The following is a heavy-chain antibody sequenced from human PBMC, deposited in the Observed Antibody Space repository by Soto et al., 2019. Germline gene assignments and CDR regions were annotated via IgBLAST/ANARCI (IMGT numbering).Heavy chain of an antibody. D-gene: IGHD5-12*01. J-gene: IGHJ4*02. CDR2: ISAYNGNT. CDR3: ARDTGRRRYSGYDSESGY. V-gene: IGHV1-18*01. CDR1: GYTFTSYG. Sequence: QVQLVQSGAEVKKPGASVKVSCKASGYTFTSYGISWVRQAPGQGLAWMGWISAYNGNTNYAQKLQGRVTMTTDTSTSTAYMELRSLRSDDTAVYYCARDTGRRRYSGYDSESGYWGQETLVTVSS.